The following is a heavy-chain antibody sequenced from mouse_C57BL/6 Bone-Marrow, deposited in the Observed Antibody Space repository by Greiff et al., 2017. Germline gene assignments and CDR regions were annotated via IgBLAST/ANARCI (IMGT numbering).Heavy chain of an antibody. V-gene: IGHV1-69*01. CDR1: GYTFTSSW. J-gene: IGHJ4*01. Sequence: QVQLQQPGAELVMPGASVKLSCKASGYTFTSSWMHWVQQRPGQGLEWIGDIDPSDSYTNYNHKFTGQSTLTVDQSSSTAYMQLSSLTSEDSAVYYCARNELRSVLYAMDYWGQGTSVTVSS. D-gene: IGHD2-12*01. CDR2: IDPSDSYT. CDR3: ARNELRSVLYAMDY.